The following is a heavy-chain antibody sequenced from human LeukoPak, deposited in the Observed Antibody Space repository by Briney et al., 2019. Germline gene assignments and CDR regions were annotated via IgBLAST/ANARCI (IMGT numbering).Heavy chain of an antibody. CDR2: IIPVLTLT. CDR1: EGTLSSYA. V-gene: IGHV1-69*04. CDR3: ARGRGSGNYALGR. D-gene: IGHD3-10*01. J-gene: IGHJ4*02. Sequence: VASVKVSCKAPEGTLSSYALSWVRRAPGQGLEWMGRIIPVLTLTNYAPKFQDRLSIIADKATSTAYMELTNLTSADTAVYFCARGRGSGNYALGRWGQGTLVTVSS.